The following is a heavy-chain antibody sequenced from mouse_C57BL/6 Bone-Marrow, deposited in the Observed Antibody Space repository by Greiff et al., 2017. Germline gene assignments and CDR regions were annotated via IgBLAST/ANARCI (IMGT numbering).Heavy chain of an antibody. J-gene: IGHJ3*01. D-gene: IGHD1-1*01. V-gene: IGHV1-55*01. CDR3: ASRENYYGSSSFAY. CDR2: IYPGSGST. Sequence: QVQLKQPGAELVKPGASVKMSCKASGYTFTSYWITWVKQRPGQGLEWIGDIYPGSGSTNYNEKFKSKATLTVDTSSSTAYMQLSSLTSEYSAVYYCASRENYYGSSSFAYWGQGTLVTVSA. CDR1: GYTFTSYW.